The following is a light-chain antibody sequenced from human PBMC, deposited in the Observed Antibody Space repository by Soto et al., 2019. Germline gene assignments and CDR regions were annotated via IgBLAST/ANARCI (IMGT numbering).Light chain of an antibody. CDR3: QQHRS. CDR1: QSVSSY. CDR2: GAS. V-gene: IGKV3-20*01. Sequence: IVLTQSPATLSLSPGERGTLSCRASQSVSSYLAWYQQKPGQAPKLPISGASSRASGVPDRFSGRGSGPDFTLPIPRLEHEDFAVHCCQQHRSFGEGTKVDIK. J-gene: IGKJ4*01.